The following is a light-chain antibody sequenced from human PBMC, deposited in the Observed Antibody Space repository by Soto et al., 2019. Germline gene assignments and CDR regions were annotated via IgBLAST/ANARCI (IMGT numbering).Light chain of an antibody. J-gene: IGKJ4*01. CDR3: MQSVELPLT. CDR2: DVS. V-gene: IGKV2D-29*01. CDR1: QRLLHSDGKAY. Sequence: EIVLTQTPLSLSVTPGQPASISCKSSQRLLHSDGKAYLYWYLQRPGQPPQLLIYDVSKRFSGVQDRFSGSGSGTDFALKISRVEAEDVGVYYCMQSVELPLTFGGGTKVEIK.